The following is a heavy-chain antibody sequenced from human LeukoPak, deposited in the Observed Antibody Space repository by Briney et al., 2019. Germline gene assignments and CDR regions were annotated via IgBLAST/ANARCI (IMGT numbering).Heavy chain of an antibody. CDR1: GFTFDVYA. V-gene: IGHV3-9*01. J-gene: IGHJ4*02. CDR2: ISWSSGSI. CDR3: AKDYSVAGMFFFDY. D-gene: IGHD6-19*01. Sequence: GMSLRLSCAASGFTFDVYAMHWVRQAPGKGLEWVSGISWSSGSIGYAESVKGRFTISRDNAKNSLYLQMNSLRAEDTALYYCAKDYSVAGMFFFDYWGQGTLVTVSS.